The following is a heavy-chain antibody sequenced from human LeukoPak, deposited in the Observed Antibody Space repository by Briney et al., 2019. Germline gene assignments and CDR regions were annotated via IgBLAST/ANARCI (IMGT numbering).Heavy chain of an antibody. J-gene: IGHJ4*02. D-gene: IGHD4-23*01. CDR2: IIPIFGTP. CDR1: GGTFSSYA. CDR3: ARGWLAETTVVTPYNY. Sequence: ASVKVSCTASGGTFSSYAISWVRQAPGQGLEWMGGIIPIFGTPNYAQKFQGRVTITADESTSTAYMELSSLRSEDTAVYYCARGWLAETTVVTPYNYWGQGTLVTVSS. V-gene: IGHV1-69*13.